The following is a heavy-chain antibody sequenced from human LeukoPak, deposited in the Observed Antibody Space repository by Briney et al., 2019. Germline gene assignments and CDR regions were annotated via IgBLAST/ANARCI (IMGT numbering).Heavy chain of an antibody. D-gene: IGHD4-17*01. CDR3: AKVYGDYFYYYYGMDV. Sequence: PGGSLRLPCAASGFTSSSYAMSWVRQAPGKGLEWVSGISGSGINTYYADSVKGRFTISRDNSKNTLHVQMNSLRAEDTAVYYCAKVYGDYFYYYYGMDVWGQGTTVTVSS. V-gene: IGHV3-23*01. CDR2: ISGSGINT. J-gene: IGHJ6*02. CDR1: GFTSSSYA.